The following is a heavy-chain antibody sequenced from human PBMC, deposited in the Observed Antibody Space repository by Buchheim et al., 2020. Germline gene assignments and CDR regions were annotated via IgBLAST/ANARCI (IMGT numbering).Heavy chain of an antibody. J-gene: IGHJ4*02. CDR2: INHSGNT. V-gene: IGHV4-34*01. CDR1: GGSFSGFF. Sequence: QVQLHQWGARLLKPSETLSLTCAVYGGSFSGFFWSWVRQPPGKGLEWIGEINHSGNTNYNPSLKSRVIMSVDTSNNQFSLKLSSMTAADSAVYYCARLPEKVGVNFLDFWGQG. D-gene: IGHD1-26*01. CDR3: ARLPEKVGVNFLDF.